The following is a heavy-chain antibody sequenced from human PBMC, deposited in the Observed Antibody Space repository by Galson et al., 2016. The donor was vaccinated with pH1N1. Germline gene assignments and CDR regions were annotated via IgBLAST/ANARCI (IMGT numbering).Heavy chain of an antibody. CDR2: ILYEGTNE. J-gene: IGHJ4*02. CDR3: ARDSEYSGHEGFH. Sequence: LRLSCAASGFTFTSYAMHWVRQAPGKGLEWVAVILYEGTNEYYADSVKGRFTISRDKTQSTVYLQMNSLRTEDTAVYYCARDSEYSGHEGFHWAQGTLVIVSS. CDR1: GFTFTSYA. V-gene: IGHV3-30*04. D-gene: IGHD5-12*01.